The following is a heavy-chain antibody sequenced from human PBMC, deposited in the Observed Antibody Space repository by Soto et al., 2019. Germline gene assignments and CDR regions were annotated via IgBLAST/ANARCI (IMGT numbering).Heavy chain of an antibody. CDR3: ASVPGP. CDR1: GGSIRSGGYS. V-gene: IGHV4-30-2*01. D-gene: IGHD3-10*01. CDR2: SYHSGSP. Sequence: QLQLPESGSGLVKPSQTLSLTCAVSGGSIRSGGYSWSWIRQPPGKGLEWIGYSYHSGSPYYTPSITSRVTISVDRSKNQFSLKLSSVTAADTAVYYCASVPGPWGQGTLVTVSS. J-gene: IGHJ5*02.